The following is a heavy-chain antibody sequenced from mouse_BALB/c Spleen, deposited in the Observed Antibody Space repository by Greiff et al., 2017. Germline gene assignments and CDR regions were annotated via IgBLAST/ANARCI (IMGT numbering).Heavy chain of an antibody. J-gene: IGHJ3*01. V-gene: IGHV5-4*02. CDR2: ISDGGSYT. CDR1: GFTFSDYY. CDR3: AREDYRYDDWFAY. D-gene: IGHD2-14*01. Sequence: EVKLMESGGGLVKPGGSLKLSCAASGFTFSDYYMYWVRQTPEKRLEWVATISDGGSYTYYPDSVKGRFTISRDNAKNNLYLQMSSLKSEDTAMYYCAREDYRYDDWFAYWGQGTLVTVSA.